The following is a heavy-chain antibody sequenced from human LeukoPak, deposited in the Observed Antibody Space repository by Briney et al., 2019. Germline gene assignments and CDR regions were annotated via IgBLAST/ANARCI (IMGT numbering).Heavy chain of an antibody. CDR1: GFTFSSYS. V-gene: IGHV3-48*01. CDR2: ISSSSSTI. J-gene: IGHJ6*03. D-gene: IGHD1-26*01. CDR3: ARDYEVGATWYYMDV. Sequence: PGGSLRLSCAASGFTFSSYSMNWVRQAPGKGLEWVSYISSSSSTIYYADSVKGRFTISRDNAKNSLYLQMNSLRAEDTAVYYCARDYEVGATWYYMDVWGKGTTVTVSS.